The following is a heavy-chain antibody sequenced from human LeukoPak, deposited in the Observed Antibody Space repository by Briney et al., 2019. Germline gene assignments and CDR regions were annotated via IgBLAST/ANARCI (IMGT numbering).Heavy chain of an antibody. V-gene: IGHV1-2*02. D-gene: IGHD3-22*01. Sequence: ASVKVSCKASGYTFTSYYMHWVRQAPGQGLEWMGWINPNSGGTNYAQKFQGRVTMTRDTSISTAYMELSRLRSDDTAVYYCARVPHYYDSSGQIDYWGQGTLVTVSS. CDR3: ARVPHYYDSSGQIDY. CDR1: GYTFTSYY. J-gene: IGHJ4*02. CDR2: INPNSGGT.